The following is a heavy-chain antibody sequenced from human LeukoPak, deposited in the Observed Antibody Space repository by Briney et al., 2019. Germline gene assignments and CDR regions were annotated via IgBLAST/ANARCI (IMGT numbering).Heavy chain of an antibody. V-gene: IGHV3-9*03. CDR3: AKASEYNYGLDY. D-gene: IGHD5-18*01. Sequence: PGGSLRLSCAASGFPFDDYAMHWVRQVPGKGLEWVSGITWNSGSSGYADSVKGRFTISRDNAKSSLYLQMNSLRADDMALYYCAKASEYNYGLDYWGQGTLVTVSS. CDR2: ITWNSGSS. J-gene: IGHJ4*02. CDR1: GFPFDDYA.